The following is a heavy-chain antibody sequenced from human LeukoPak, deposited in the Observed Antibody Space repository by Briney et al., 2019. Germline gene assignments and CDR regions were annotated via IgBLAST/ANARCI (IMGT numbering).Heavy chain of an antibody. CDR3: ARAPYYYDSSGYSPFDY. J-gene: IGHJ4*02. D-gene: IGHD3-22*01. Sequence: GASVKVSCKASGYTFTSYGISWVRPAPGQGREWMGWINAYNGNTNYAQKLQGRVTMTTDTSTSTAYMELRSLRSDDTAVYYCARAPYYYDSSGYSPFDYWGQGTLVTVSS. CDR2: INAYNGNT. V-gene: IGHV1-18*01. CDR1: GYTFTSYG.